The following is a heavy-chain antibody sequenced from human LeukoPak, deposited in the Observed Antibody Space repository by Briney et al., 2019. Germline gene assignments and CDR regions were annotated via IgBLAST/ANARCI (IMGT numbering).Heavy chain of an antibody. CDR1: GFTFSSYA. CDR3: AKDKTMVRGVIIRNWFDP. D-gene: IGHD3-10*01. CDR2: ISGGGGST. J-gene: IGHJ5*02. V-gene: IGHV3-23*01. Sequence: GGSLRLSCAASGFTFSSYAMSWVRQAPGKGLEWVSAISGGGGSTYYADSVKGRFTISRDNSKNTLYLQMNSLRAEDTAVYYCAKDKTMVRGVIIRNWFDPWGQGTLVTVSS.